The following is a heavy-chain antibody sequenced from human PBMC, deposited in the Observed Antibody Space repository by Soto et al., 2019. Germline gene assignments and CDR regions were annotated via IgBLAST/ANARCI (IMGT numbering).Heavy chain of an antibody. D-gene: IGHD6-13*01. CDR1: GGTFSSYA. V-gene: IGHV1-69*13. CDR3: ARVFNYSSSWYSRFDP. J-gene: IGHJ5*02. CDR2: IIPIFGTA. Sequence: GASVKVSCKASGGTFSSYAISWVRQAPGQGLEWMGGIIPIFGTANYAQKFQGRVTITADESTSTAYMELSSLRSEDTAVYYCARVFNYSSSWYSRFDPWGQGTLVTVSS.